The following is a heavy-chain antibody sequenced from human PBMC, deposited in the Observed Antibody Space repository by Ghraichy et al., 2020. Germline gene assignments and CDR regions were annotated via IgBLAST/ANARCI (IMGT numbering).Heavy chain of an antibody. CDR1: GGSFSGYY. Sequence: SETLSPTCAVYGGSFSGYYWSWIRQPPGKGLEWIGEINHSGSTNYNPSLKSRVTISVDTSKNQFSLKLSSVTAADTAVYYCARTVYSSGSDYWGQGTLVTVSS. J-gene: IGHJ4*02. CDR2: INHSGST. V-gene: IGHV4-34*01. D-gene: IGHD6-19*01. CDR3: ARTVYSSGSDY.